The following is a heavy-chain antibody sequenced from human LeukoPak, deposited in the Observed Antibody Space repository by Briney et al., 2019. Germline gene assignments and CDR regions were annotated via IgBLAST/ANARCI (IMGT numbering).Heavy chain of an antibody. J-gene: IGHJ4*02. D-gene: IGHD3-3*01. CDR2: IWFDGSVK. V-gene: IGHV3-33*06. Sequence: GGSLRLSCAASRFTFNTHGMHWVRQAPGKGLEWVAAIWFDGSVKHYSDAVKGRFTISRDNSLNTLYLQMNSVRVEDTAMYYCAKDTAIQFLEPAFWGQGTLVTVSS. CDR3: AKDTAIQFLEPAF. CDR1: RFTFNTHG.